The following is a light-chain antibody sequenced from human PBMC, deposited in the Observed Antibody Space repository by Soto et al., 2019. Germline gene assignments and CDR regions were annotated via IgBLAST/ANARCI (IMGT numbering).Light chain of an antibody. CDR1: QSVRSY. Sequence: EIVLTQSPATLSLSPGERATLSCRASQSVRSYLAWYQQKPGQAPRLLIYDASNRATGIPARFSGSGSGTDFTLTISSLEPEDFAVYYCQQRSNWPKTFGQGTKRAIK. CDR2: DAS. CDR3: QQRSNWPKT. J-gene: IGKJ2*01. V-gene: IGKV3-11*01.